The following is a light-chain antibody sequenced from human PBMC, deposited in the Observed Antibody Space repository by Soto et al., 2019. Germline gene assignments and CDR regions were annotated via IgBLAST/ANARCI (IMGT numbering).Light chain of an antibody. V-gene: IGLV2-14*01. CDR3: SSYTSNTTINVV. Sequence: QSALTQPASLSGSPGQSITISCAGTISDVGGYNYVSRYQQHPGKAPKFMIYEVSNRPSGVSNRFSGSKSGNTASLTISGLQAEDEADYYCSSYTSNTTINVVFGGGTKVTVL. CDR2: EVS. J-gene: IGLJ2*01. CDR1: ISDVGGYNY.